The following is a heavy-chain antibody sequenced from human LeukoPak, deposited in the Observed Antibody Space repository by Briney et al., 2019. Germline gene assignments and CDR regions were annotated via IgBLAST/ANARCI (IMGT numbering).Heavy chain of an antibody. V-gene: IGHV4-4*07. CDR1: GGSISSYY. J-gene: IGHJ4*02. CDR3: AREGAAAGPDY. CDR2: IYTSGST. D-gene: IGHD6-13*01. Sequence: SETLSLTCTVSGGSISSYYWSWIRQPAGKGLEWIGRIYTSGSTNYNPSLTSRVTMSVDTPKNQFSLQLSSVTAADTAVYYCAREGAAAGPDYWGQGTLVTVSS.